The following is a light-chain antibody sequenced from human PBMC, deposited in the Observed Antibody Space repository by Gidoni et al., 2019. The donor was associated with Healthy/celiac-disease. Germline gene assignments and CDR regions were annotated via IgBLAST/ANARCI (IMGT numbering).Light chain of an antibody. Sequence: DIQLTHSPSTLSASVGDRVTITCRASQSISSWLAWYQQKPGKAPKLLIYKASSLESGVPSRFSGSGSGTEFTLTISSLQPDDFATYYCQQYNGYSFTFGPGTKVDI. CDR3: QQYNGYSFT. CDR1: QSISSW. J-gene: IGKJ3*01. CDR2: KAS. V-gene: IGKV1-5*03.